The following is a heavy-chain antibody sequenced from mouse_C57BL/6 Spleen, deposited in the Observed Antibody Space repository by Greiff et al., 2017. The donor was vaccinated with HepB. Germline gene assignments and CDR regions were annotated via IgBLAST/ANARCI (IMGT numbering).Heavy chain of an antibody. CDR1: GYTFTSYW. Sequence: QVQLQQPGAELVRPGSSVKLSCKASGYTFTSYWMHWVKQRPIQGLEWIGNIDPSDSETHYNQKFKDKATLTVDKSSSTAYMQLSSLTSEDSAVYYCARRTLYDYDYYAMDYWGQGTSVTVSS. D-gene: IGHD2-4*01. CDR3: ARRTLYDYDYYAMDY. V-gene: IGHV1-52*01. J-gene: IGHJ4*01. CDR2: IDPSDSET.